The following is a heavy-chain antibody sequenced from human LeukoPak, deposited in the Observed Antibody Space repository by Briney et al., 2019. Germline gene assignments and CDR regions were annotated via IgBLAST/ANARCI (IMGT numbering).Heavy chain of an antibody. CDR1: GFTFDDYA. CDR2: ISWNSGSI. J-gene: IGHJ3*02. D-gene: IGHD3-22*01. Sequence: GGSLRLSCAASGFTFDDYAMLWVRQAPGKGLEWVSGISWNSGSIDYADSVKGRFTISRDNAKNSLYLQMNSLRAEDTALYYCEKAQFTKIVYRWVKDAFDIAGQRTMVTVSS. V-gene: IGHV3-9*01. CDR3: EKAQFTKIVYRWVKDAFDI.